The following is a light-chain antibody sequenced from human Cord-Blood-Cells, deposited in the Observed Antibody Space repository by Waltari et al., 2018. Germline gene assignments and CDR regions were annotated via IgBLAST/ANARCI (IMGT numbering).Light chain of an antibody. CDR3: QSYDSSLSGSVV. CDR2: GSS. V-gene: IGLV1-40*01. CDR1: RSNIGAGYD. Sequence: QSVLTQPPSVSGAPGQRVTISCTGSRSNIGAGYDVHWYQQLPGTAPKLLIYGSSKRASGVPDRFAGSKSGTSASLAITGLQAEDEADYYCQSYDSSLSGSVVVGGGTKLTGL. J-gene: IGLJ2*01.